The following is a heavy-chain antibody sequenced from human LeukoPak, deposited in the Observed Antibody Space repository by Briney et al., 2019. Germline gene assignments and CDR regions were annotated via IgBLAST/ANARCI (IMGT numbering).Heavy chain of an antibody. CDR2: ISYDGSNK. CDR1: GFTFSSYA. D-gene: IGHD3-3*01. Sequence: GGSLRLSCAASGFTFSSYAMHWVRQAPGKGLEWVAVISYDGSNKYYADSVKGRFTISRDNSKNTLYLQMNSLRAEDTAVYYCARIDDRVVIIVVHAFDIRGQGTMVTVSS. V-gene: IGHV3-30*04. CDR3: ARIDDRVVIIVVHAFDI. J-gene: IGHJ3*02.